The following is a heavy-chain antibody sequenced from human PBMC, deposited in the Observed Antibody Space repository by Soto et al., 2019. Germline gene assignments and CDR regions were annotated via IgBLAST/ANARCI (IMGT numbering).Heavy chain of an antibody. D-gene: IGHD3-22*01. CDR1: GGSISSGDYY. Sequence: SETLSLTCTVSGGSISSGDYYWSWIRQPPGKGLEWIGYIYYSGSTYYNPSLKSRVTISVDTYKNQFSLKLSSVAAADTAVYYCARPYYYDSSGFLSFDPWGQGTLVTVSS. CDR2: IYYSGST. CDR3: ARPYYYDSSGFLSFDP. J-gene: IGHJ5*02. V-gene: IGHV4-30-4*01.